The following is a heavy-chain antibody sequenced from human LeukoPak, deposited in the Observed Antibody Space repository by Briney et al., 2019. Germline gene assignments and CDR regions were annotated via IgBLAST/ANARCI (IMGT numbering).Heavy chain of an antibody. J-gene: IGHJ3*02. Sequence: ASVKVSCKASGYTFTGYYMHWVRQAPGQGLEWMGIINPSGGSTSYAQKFQGRVTMTRDTSTSTVYMELSSLRSEDTAVYYCASERGEVGATRAFDIWGQGTMVTVSS. D-gene: IGHD1-26*01. CDR2: INPSGGST. CDR1: GYTFTGYY. V-gene: IGHV1-46*01. CDR3: ASERGEVGATRAFDI.